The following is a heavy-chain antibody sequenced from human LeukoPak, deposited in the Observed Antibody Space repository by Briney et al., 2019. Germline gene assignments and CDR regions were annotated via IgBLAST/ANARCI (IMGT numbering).Heavy chain of an antibody. CDR1: GYSLTTYW. D-gene: IGHD2-2*01. J-gene: IGHJ6*04. CDR2: IYPGGSDT. Sequence: GESLKISCQGSGYSLTTYWIAWVRQMPGKGLEWMGIIYPGGSDTRYSPSFQGQVTISADKSISTAYLQWSSLKASDTAMYYCVRKGYCATTRCYYGLDVWGKGTTVTVSS. V-gene: IGHV5-51*01. CDR3: VRKGYCATTRCYYGLDV.